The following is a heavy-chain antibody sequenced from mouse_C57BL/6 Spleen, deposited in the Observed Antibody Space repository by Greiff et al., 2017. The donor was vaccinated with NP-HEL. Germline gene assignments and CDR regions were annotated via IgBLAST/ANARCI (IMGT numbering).Heavy chain of an antibody. V-gene: IGHV14-4*01. D-gene: IGHD2-5*01. CDR2: IDPENGDT. CDR1: GFNIKDDY. CDR3: TTTYYSNSSYAMDY. Sequence: EVQLQESGAELVRPGASVKLSCTASGFNIKDDYMHWVKQRPEQGLEWIGWIDPENGDTEYASKFQGKATITADTSSNTAYLQLSSLTSEDTAVYYCTTTYYSNSSYAMDYWGQGTSVTVSS. J-gene: IGHJ4*01.